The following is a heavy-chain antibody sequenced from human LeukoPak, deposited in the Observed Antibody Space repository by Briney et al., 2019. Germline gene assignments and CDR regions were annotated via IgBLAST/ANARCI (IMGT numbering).Heavy chain of an antibody. Sequence: PGGSLRLSCAASGFTFSSYEMNWVRQAPGKGLEWVSYISSSGSTIYYADSVKGRFTVSRDNAKNSLYLQMNSLRAEDTAVYYCAREKRIAVAGLDYGMDVWGQGTTVTVSS. D-gene: IGHD6-19*01. CDR3: AREKRIAVAGLDYGMDV. V-gene: IGHV3-48*03. J-gene: IGHJ6*02. CDR2: ISSSGSTI. CDR1: GFTFSSYE.